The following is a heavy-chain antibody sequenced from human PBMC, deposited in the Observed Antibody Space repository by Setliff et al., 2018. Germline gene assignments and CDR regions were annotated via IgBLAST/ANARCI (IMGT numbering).Heavy chain of an antibody. CDR2: IYSRGSM. J-gene: IGHJ4*02. D-gene: IGHD1-26*01. V-gene: IGHV4-61*09. CDR3: ARSPSSGAYWNPRPFYSDY. CDR1: GGSITSSSHY. Sequence: SETLSLTCTVSGGSITSSSHYWSWIRQPAGKALEWIGQIYSRGSMNYNLSLKSRVTISMDTSKNQFSLKVNSVTAADTALYYCARSPSSGAYWNPRPFYSDYWGQGTLVTVSS.